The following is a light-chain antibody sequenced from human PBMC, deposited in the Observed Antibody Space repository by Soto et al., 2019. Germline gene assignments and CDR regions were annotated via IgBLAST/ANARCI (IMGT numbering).Light chain of an antibody. CDR3: AAWDDSLSGPV. CDR2: RNN. CDR1: SSNIGSNY. J-gene: IGLJ7*01. Sequence: QSVLTQPPSASGTPGQRVTISCSGSSSNIGSNYVYWYQQLPGTAPKLLIYRNNQRPSGVPDRFYGSKSGTSASLAISGLRSEDEADHYCAAWDDSLSGPVFGGGTQLTVL. V-gene: IGLV1-47*01.